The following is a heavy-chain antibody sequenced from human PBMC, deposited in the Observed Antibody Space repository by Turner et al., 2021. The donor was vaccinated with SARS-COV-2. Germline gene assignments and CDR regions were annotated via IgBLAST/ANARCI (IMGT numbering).Heavy chain of an antibody. J-gene: IGHJ4*02. CDR2: ISYDGSNK. CDR1: GFTFSSYA. D-gene: IGHD1-26*01. CDR3: ARGFSGNYYYFDY. V-gene: IGHV3-30-3*01. Sequence: QVQLVESGGGVVQPGRSLRIPCAASGFTFSSYAMHWVRQAPGKGLEWVAVISYDGSNKYYADSVKGRFTISRDNSKNTLYLQMNSLRAEDTAVYYCARGFSGNYYYFDYWGQGTLVTVSS.